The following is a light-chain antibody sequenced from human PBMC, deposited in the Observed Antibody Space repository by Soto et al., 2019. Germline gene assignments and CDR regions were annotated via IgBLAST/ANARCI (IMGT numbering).Light chain of an antibody. CDR1: QSVSSSY. V-gene: IGKV3-20*01. J-gene: IGKJ5*01. Sequence: IVLTQSPGTLSLSPLEIATLSFMASQSVSSSYIAWYQRQPRRLPFYGVYSGATGAPGRLSGSGAGTELTLSINSLRAEESAVYDWQQYHNWPRTFGQGTRLEIK. CDR2: GVY. CDR3: QQYHNWPRT.